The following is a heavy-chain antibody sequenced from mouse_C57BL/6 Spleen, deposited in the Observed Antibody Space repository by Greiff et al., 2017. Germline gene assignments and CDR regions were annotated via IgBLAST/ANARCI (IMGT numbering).Heavy chain of an antibody. CDR3: ARGAVGNYFDY. J-gene: IGHJ2*01. V-gene: IGHV1-64*01. CDR2: IHPYSGST. D-gene: IGHD1-1*01. CDR1: GYTFTSYW. Sequence: QVQLQQPGAELVKPGASVKLSCKASGYTFTSYWMDWVKQRPGQGLEWIGMIHPYSGSTNYNEKFKGKATLTVDKSSSTAYMQLSSLTSEDSAVYYCARGAVGNYFDYWGQGTTLTVSS.